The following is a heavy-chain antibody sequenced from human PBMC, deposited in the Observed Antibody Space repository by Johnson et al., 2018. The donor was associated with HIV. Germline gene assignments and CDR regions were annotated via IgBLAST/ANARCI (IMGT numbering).Heavy chain of an antibody. J-gene: IGHJ3*02. CDR3: ARDKCSGGSCYDDDVFDI. Sequence: EVQLVESGGGLVKPGGSLRLSCAASGFTFSNAWMSWVRQAPGKGLEWVGRIKSKTDGGTTDYAAPVKGRFTISRDDSKNTLYLQMNSLRAEDTAVYYCARDKCSGGSCYDDDVFDIWGQGTMVTVSS. D-gene: IGHD2-15*01. V-gene: IGHV3-15*01. CDR1: GFTFSNAW. CDR2: IKSKTDGGTT.